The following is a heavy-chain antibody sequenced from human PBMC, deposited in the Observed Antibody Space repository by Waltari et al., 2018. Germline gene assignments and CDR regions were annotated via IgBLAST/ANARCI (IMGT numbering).Heavy chain of an antibody. CDR2: IYSSGST. CDR1: GGSINGYF. Sequence: QVQLQESGPGLVKPSETLSLTCTVSGGSINGYFWSWIRRPAGKGLEWIGRIYSSGSTGYNPTLRRRVSMSVHTSKNQFSLKLSSVTAADTAVYYCVRDCRDGSCYSDWGQGSLVTVSS. D-gene: IGHD2-15*01. CDR3: VRDCRDGSCYSD. J-gene: IGHJ4*02. V-gene: IGHV4-4*07.